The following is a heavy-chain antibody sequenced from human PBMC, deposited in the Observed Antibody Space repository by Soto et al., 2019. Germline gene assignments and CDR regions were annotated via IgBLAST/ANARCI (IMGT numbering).Heavy chain of an antibody. D-gene: IGHD5-12*01. J-gene: IGHJ6*02. CDR1: GFTFSSYW. Sequence: GGSLRLSCAASGFTFSSYWMHWVRQAPGKGLVWVSRINSDGSSTSYADSVKGRFTISRDNAKNTLYLQMNSLRAEDTAVYYCARRWYSGYVNGMDVWGQGTTVTVSS. CDR3: ARRWYSGYVNGMDV. V-gene: IGHV3-74*01. CDR2: INSDGSST.